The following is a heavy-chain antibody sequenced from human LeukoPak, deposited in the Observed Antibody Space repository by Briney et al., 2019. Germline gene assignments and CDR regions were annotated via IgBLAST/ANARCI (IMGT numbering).Heavy chain of an antibody. J-gene: IGHJ6*03. CDR2: ISSSSSYI. CDR1: GFTFSSYS. CDR3: ASDPSSGSYYVGFFYYYYMDV. Sequence: PGGSLRLSCAASGFTFSSYSMNWVRQAPGKGLEWVSSISSSSSYIYYADSVKGRFTISRDNAKNSLYLQMNSLRAEDTAVYYCASDPSSGSYYVGFFYYYYMDVWGKGTTVTVSS. D-gene: IGHD1-26*01. V-gene: IGHV3-21*01.